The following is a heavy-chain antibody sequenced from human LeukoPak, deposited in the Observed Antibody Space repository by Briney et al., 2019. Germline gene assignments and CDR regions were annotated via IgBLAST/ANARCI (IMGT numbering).Heavy chain of an antibody. CDR3: ARARRVGATVGFDY. D-gene: IGHD1-26*01. Sequence: SETLSLTCTVSGGSISSSSYYWGWIRQPPGKGLEWIGSIYYSGGTYYNPSLKSRVTISVDTSKNQFSLKLSSVTAADTAVYYCARARRVGATVGFDYWGQGTLVTVSS. CDR2: IYYSGGT. V-gene: IGHV4-39*01. J-gene: IGHJ4*02. CDR1: GGSISSSSYY.